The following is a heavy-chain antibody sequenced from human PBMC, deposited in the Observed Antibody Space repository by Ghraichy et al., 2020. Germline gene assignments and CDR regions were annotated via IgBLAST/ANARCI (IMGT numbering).Heavy chain of an antibody. J-gene: IGHJ5*02. CDR1: GGSISGYY. CDR3: ARTLGWRDWFDP. D-gene: IGHD5-24*01. CDR2: IYYTGSI. V-gene: IGHV4-59*01. Sequence: SETLSLTCTVSGGSISGYYWSWIRQPPGKALEWIGYIYYTGSINYNPSLKSRVTVSVDTSKNQFSLKLTSVTTADTAVYFCARTLGWRDWFDPWGHGTLVTVSS.